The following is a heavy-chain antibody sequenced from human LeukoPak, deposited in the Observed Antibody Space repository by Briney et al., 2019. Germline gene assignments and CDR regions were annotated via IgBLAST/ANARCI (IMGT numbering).Heavy chain of an antibody. V-gene: IGHV1-46*01. Sequence: ASVKVSCKASGYTFTSYYMHWVRQAPGQGLEWMGIINPSGGSTSYAQKFQGRVTMTRDTSTSTVYMELSSLRSEDTAVYYCARGLHITIFGVVNDNWFDPWGQGTLVTVSS. D-gene: IGHD3-3*01. CDR2: INPSGGST. CDR3: ARGLHITIFGVVNDNWFDP. J-gene: IGHJ5*02. CDR1: GYTFTSYY.